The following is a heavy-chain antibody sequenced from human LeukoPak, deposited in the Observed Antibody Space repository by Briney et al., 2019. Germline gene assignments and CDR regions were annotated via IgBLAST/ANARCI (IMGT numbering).Heavy chain of an antibody. Sequence: GGSLRLSCAASGFTFSRSTVHWVRQAPGKGLEWVAVISYDGTKRQHADSVEGRVTISRDNSKNMLFLQMNSLRAEDTAVYYGLRVWSSRYFDWIFSSGDAFALWGQGTMVPVSS. V-gene: IGHV3-30*04. D-gene: IGHD3-9*01. J-gene: IGHJ3*01. CDR3: LRVWSSRYFDWIFSSGDAFAL. CDR2: ISYDGTKR. CDR1: GFTFSRST.